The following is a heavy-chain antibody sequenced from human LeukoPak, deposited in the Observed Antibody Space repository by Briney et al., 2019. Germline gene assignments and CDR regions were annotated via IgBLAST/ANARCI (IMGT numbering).Heavy chain of an antibody. V-gene: IGHV4-59*08. Sequence: PSETLSLTCTVSGGSISGFYWSWIRQPPGKGLEWIGYIYYSGSTNYNPSLKSRVTISVDTSKNQFSLKLSSVHAADTAVYYCARHFDYWGQGTLVTVSS. CDR1: GGSISGFY. CDR2: IYYSGST. CDR3: ARHFDY. J-gene: IGHJ4*02.